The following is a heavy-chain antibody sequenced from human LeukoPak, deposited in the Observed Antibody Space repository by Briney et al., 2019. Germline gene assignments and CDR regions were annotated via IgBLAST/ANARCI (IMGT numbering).Heavy chain of an antibody. V-gene: IGHV4-34*01. CDR1: GGSFSGYY. D-gene: IGHD4-23*01. J-gene: IGHJ4*02. CDR3: ARGISTVVTHTFDY. CDR2: INHSGST. Sequence: SETLSLTCAVYGGSFSGYYWSWIRQSPGKGLEWIGEINHSGSTNYNPSLKSRVTISVDTSKNQFSLKLSSVTAADTAVYYCARGISTVVTHTFDYWGQGTLVTVSS.